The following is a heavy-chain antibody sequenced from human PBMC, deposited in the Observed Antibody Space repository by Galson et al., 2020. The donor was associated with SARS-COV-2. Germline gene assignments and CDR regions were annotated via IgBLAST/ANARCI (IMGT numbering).Heavy chain of an antibody. CDR2: IKHDGSEK. D-gene: IGHD2-2*03. CDR3: ARDPGYCSSTSCESPYYYYYGMDV. J-gene: IGHJ6*02. CDR1: GFGFSYYW. Sequence: GESLKISCEASGFGFSYYWMSWVRQAPGRGLEWVANIKHDGSEKYYVDSVKGRFTISRDNPKNSLYLQMNSLRAEDTAVYYCARDPGYCSSTSCESPYYYYYGMDVWGQGTTVTVSS. V-gene: IGHV3-7*01.